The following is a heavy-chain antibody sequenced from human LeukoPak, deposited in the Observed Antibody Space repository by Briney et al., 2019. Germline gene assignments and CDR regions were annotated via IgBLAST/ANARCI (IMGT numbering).Heavy chain of an antibody. CDR2: INHSGST. J-gene: IGHJ4*02. CDR3: ARGASERYFDWSLSLSFDY. V-gene: IGHV4-34*01. CDR1: GGSFSGYY. Sequence: SETLSLTCAVYGGSFSGYYWSWIRQPPGKGLEWIGEINHSGSTNYNPSLKSRVTISVDTSKNQFSLKLSSVTAADTAVYYCARGASERYFDWSLSLSFDYWGQGTLVTVSS. D-gene: IGHD3-9*01.